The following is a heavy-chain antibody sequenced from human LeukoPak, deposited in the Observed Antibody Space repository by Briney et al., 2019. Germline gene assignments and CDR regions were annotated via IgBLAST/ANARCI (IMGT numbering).Heavy chain of an antibody. CDR1: GFTFSSHG. V-gene: IGHV3-23*01. J-gene: IGHJ5*02. CDR3: AKGGLVDNWNYVYWFDP. Sequence: QPGGTLRLSCAASGFTFSSHGMSWVRQAPGKGLEWVSTISGSGDYTYYADSVKGRFTISRDNSKNTLYLQMNSLRAEDTAVYYCAKGGLVDNWNYVYWFDPWGQGTLVTVSS. CDR2: ISGSGDYT. D-gene: IGHD1-7*01.